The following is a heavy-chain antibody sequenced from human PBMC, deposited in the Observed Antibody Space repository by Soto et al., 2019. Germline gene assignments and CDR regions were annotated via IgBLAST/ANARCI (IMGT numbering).Heavy chain of an antibody. CDR3: AKDVKDSSGWPSSAFDI. CDR1: GDSVSSNSAA. CDR2: TYYRSKWYN. J-gene: IGHJ3*02. V-gene: IGHV6-1*01. D-gene: IGHD6-19*01. Sequence: PSQTLSLTCVISGDSVSSNSAAWNWIRQSPSRGLEWLGRTYYRSKWYNDYAVSVKSRITINPDTSKNQFSLQLNSVTPEDTALFYFAKDVKDSSGWPSSAFDIWGQGTMVTVSS.